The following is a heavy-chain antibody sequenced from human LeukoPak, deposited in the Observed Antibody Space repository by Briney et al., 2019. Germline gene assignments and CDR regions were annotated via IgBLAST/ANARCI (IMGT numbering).Heavy chain of an antibody. V-gene: IGHV1-69*13. D-gene: IGHD4-17*01. CDR1: GGTFSSYA. J-gene: IGHJ4*02. CDR2: IIPIFGTA. Sequence: SVKVSCKASGGTFSSYAIGWVRQAPGQGLEWMGGIIPIFGTANYAQKSQGRVTITADESTSTAYMELSSLGSEDTAVYYCARDGWPTGTTANYFDYWAQEPLVPVS. CDR3: ARDGWPTGTTANYFDY.